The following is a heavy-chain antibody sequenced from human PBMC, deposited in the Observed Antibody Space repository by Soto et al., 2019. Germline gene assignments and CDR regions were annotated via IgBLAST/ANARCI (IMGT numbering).Heavy chain of an antibody. Sequence: ESGGGLVQPGGSLRLSCAASGFTFRDNWMSWVRQAPGKGLECVANIQPDGRESYYVNSVKGRFTISRDNAKNSLFLQMNSLRAEDTAVYFCARGPYWGQGTLVAVSS. CDR2: IQPDGRES. V-gene: IGHV3-7*01. CDR3: ARGPY. J-gene: IGHJ4*02. CDR1: GFTFRDNW.